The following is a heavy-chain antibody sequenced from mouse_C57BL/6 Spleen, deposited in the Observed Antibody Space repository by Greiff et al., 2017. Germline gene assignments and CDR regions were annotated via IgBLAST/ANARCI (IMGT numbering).Heavy chain of an antibody. V-gene: IGHV1-53*01. CDR1: GYTFTSYW. J-gene: IGHJ4*01. CDR2: INPSNGGT. Sequence: QVQLQQPGTELVKPEASVKLSCKASGYTFTSYWMHWVKQRPGQGLEWIGNINPSNGGTNYNEKFKSKATLTVDKSSSTAYMQLSSLTSEDSAVYYCARGSSGYVGYYAMDYWGQGTSVTVSS. CDR3: ARGSSGYVGYYAMDY. D-gene: IGHD3-2*02.